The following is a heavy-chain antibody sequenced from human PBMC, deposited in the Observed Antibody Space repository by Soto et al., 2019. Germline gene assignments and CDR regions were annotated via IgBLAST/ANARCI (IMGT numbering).Heavy chain of an antibody. D-gene: IGHD1-1*01. V-gene: IGHV3-73*01. CDR2: IRSKANSYAT. J-gene: IGHJ4*02. CDR3: TRHEEEYNWNDVSRFDY. CDR1: GFTFSGSA. Sequence: PGGSLRLSCAASGFTFSGSAMHWVRQASGKGLEWVGRIRSKANSYATAYAASVKGRFTISRDDSKNTAYLQMNSLKTEDTAVYYCTRHEEEYNWNDVSRFDYWGQGTLVTVSS.